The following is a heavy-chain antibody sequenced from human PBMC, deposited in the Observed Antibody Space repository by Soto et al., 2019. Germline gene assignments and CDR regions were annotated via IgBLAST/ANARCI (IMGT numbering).Heavy chain of an antibody. D-gene: IGHD2-2*01. CDR1: GYSFTSYW. V-gene: IGHV5-51*01. J-gene: IGHJ4*02. Sequence: GESLKISCKGSGYSFTSYWIGWVRQMPGKGLEWMGIIYPGDSDTRYSPSFQGQVTISADKSISTAYLQWSSLKASDTAMYYCARHGGDCSSTSCYPDYWGQGTLVTVSS. CDR2: IYPGDSDT. CDR3: ARHGGDCSSTSCYPDY.